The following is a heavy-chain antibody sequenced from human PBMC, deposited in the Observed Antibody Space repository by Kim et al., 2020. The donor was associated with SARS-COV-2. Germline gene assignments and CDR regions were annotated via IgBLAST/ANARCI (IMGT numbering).Heavy chain of an antibody. CDR3: ASVYYYDSSGYYLPLDY. D-gene: IGHD3-22*01. J-gene: IGHJ4*02. V-gene: IGHV1-3*01. Sequence: FQGRVTITRDTSASTAYMELSSLRSEDTAVYYCASVYYYDSSGYYLPLDYWGQGTLVTVSS.